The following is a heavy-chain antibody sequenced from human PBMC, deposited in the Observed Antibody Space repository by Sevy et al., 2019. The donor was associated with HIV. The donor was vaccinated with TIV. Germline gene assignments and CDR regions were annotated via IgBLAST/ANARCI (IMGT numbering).Heavy chain of an antibody. J-gene: IGHJ4*02. V-gene: IGHV3-30*04. Sequence: GGSLRLSCTAFGFTFSTYAMYWVRQAPGKGLEWVAVISDDGNNQDYADSVKGRFTISRDNSKNTLYLQMNSLRADDTAVYYCASHYYDSTGYYFPLEYWGQGTRVTVSS. CDR2: ISDDGNNQ. CDR3: ASHYYDSTGYYFPLEY. D-gene: IGHD3-22*01. CDR1: GFTFSTYA.